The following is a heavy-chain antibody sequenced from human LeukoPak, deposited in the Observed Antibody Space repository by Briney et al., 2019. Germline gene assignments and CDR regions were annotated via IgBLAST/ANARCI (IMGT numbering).Heavy chain of an antibody. J-gene: IGHJ4*02. CDR1: GGSFSGYY. CDR2: INHSGST. D-gene: IGHD2-15*01. CDR3: ARGSMVAATGVDY. Sequence: ASETLSLTCAVYGGSFSGYYWSWIRQPPGKGLEWIGEINHSGSTNYNPSLKSRVTISVDTSKNQFSLKLSSVTAADTAVYYCARGSMVAATGVDYWGQGTLVTVSS. V-gene: IGHV4-34*01.